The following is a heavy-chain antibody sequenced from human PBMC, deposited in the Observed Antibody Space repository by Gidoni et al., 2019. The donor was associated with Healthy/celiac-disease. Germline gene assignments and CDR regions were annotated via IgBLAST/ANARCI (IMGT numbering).Heavy chain of an antibody. CDR1: GFTFSSYA. V-gene: IGHV3-30-3*01. CDR3: AREGHGDYFNYFDY. Sequence: QVQLVESGGGVVQPGRSLRLSCAASGFTFSSYAMHWVRQAPGKGLEWVAVISYDGSNKYYADSVKGRFTISRDNSKNTLYLQMNSLRAEDTAVYYCAREGHGDYFNYFDYWGQGTLVTVSS. CDR2: ISYDGSNK. J-gene: IGHJ4*02. D-gene: IGHD4-17*01.